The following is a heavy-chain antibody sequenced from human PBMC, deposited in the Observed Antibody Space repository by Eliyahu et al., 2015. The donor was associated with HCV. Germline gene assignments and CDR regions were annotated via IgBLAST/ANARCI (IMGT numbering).Heavy chain of an antibody. V-gene: IGHV3-23*01. CDR1: GFTFSSYA. CDR3: AKGAWYDVLTGYFPFDY. D-gene: IGHD3-9*01. J-gene: IGHJ4*02. CDR2: ISGSGGRT. Sequence: EVQLLESGGGLVQPGGSLRLSCAASGFTFSSYAMTWVRQTPGKGLEWVSGISGSGGRTYYADSVKGRFTISRDNSKNTLYLQMNSLTAEDTAVYYCAKGAWYDVLTGYFPFDYWGQGTLVTVSS.